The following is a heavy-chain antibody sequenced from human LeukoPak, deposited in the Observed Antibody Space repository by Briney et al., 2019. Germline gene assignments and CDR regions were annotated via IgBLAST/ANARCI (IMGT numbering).Heavy chain of an antibody. J-gene: IGHJ4*02. CDR1: GFTFGDYA. CDR2: IRSKAYGGTT. Sequence: PGGSLRLSCTASGFTFGDYAMSWVRQAPGKGLEWVGFIRSKAYGGTTEYAASVKGRFTISRDDSKSIAYLQMNSLKTEDTAVYYCTRDSVGGRVDYWGRGTLVTVSS. V-gene: IGHV3-49*04. D-gene: IGHD3-10*01. CDR3: TRDSVGGRVDY.